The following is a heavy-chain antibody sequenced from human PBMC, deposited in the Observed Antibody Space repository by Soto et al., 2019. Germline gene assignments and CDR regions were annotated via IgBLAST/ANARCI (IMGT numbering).Heavy chain of an antibody. V-gene: IGHV4-30-4*01. CDR3: AREIGDYFWFDP. J-gene: IGHJ5*02. D-gene: IGHD4-17*01. CDR2: IYYSGST. Sequence: SETLSLTCTVSGGSISSGDYYWSWIRQPPGKGLEWIGYIYYSGSTYYNPSLKSRVTISVDTSKNQFSLKLSSVTAADTAVYYCAREIGDYFWFDPWGQGTLVTSPQ. CDR1: GGSISSGDYY.